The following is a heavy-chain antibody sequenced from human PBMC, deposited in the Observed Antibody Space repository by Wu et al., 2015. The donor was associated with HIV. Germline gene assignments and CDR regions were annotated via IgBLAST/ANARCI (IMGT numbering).Heavy chain of an antibody. CDR1: GYTLTTNY. V-gene: IGHV1-46*01. D-gene: IGHD4-17*01. J-gene: IGHJ4*02. CDR2: ITPIFGEA. Sequence: QVQLVQSGAEVKKPGASMKISCMASGYTLTTNYMHWVRQAPGQGLEWMGGITPIFGEADYAQKFQGTVTLTTDASTSTAYMELSSLRSDDTAVYFCATAPGDYGYDFDHWGQGTLVTVSS. CDR3: ATAPGDYGYDFDH.